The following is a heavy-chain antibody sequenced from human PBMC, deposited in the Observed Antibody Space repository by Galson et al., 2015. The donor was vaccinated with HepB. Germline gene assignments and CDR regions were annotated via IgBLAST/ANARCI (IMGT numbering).Heavy chain of an antibody. CDR1: GFTFSDYY. D-gene: IGHD5-12*01. Sequence: SLRLSCAASGFTFSDYYMSWIRQAPGKGLEWVSYISSSGSTIYYADSVKGRFTISRDNAKNSLYLQMNSLRAEDTAVYCCARDLLDIVATIALDYWGQGTLVTVSS. J-gene: IGHJ4*02. V-gene: IGHV3-11*01. CDR2: ISSSGSTI. CDR3: ARDLLDIVATIALDY.